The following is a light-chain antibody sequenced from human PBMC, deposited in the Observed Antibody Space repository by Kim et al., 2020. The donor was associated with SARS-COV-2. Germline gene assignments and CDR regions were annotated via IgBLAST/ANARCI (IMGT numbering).Light chain of an antibody. J-gene: IGKJ4*01. Sequence: EIVMTQSPAILSMSPGDSATLSCRASQSVSSDLAWYQHKPGQAPRLLIYGASSRATGIPATFSGSGSGTEFTLTISSLQSEDFAIYYCQQYKDWPLTFGGGTKLEIK. V-gene: IGKV3-15*01. CDR2: GAS. CDR1: QSVSSD. CDR3: QQYKDWPLT.